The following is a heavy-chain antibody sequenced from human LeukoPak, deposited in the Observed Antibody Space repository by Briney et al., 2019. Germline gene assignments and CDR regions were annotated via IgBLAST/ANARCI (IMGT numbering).Heavy chain of an antibody. CDR3: AKSGEWELLRSGLAY. D-gene: IGHD1-26*01. Sequence: PGGSLRLSCAASGFTFSSYAMSWVRQAPGKGLEWVSAISGSGGSTYYADSVKGRFTISRDNSKNALYLQMNSLRAEDTAVYYCAKSGEWELLRSGLAYWGQGTLVTVSS. V-gene: IGHV3-23*01. CDR1: GFTFSSYA. CDR2: ISGSGGST. J-gene: IGHJ4*02.